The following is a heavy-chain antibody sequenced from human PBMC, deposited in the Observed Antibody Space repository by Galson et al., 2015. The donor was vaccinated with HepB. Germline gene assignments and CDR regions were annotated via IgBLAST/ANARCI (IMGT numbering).Heavy chain of an antibody. CDR3: ARVLLSPYSRRVRGDAFDI. CDR2: INAGNGNT. CDR1: GYTFTSYA. J-gene: IGHJ3*02. D-gene: IGHD1-26*01. Sequence: SVKVSCKASGYTFTSYAMHWVRQAPGQRLEWMGWINAGNGNTKYSQKFQGRVTITRDTSASTAYMELSSLRSEDTAVYYCARVLLSPYSRRVRGDAFDIWGQGTMVTVSS. V-gene: IGHV1-3*01.